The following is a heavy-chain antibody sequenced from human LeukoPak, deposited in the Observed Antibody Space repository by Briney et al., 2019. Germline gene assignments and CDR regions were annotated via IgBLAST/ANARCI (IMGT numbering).Heavy chain of an antibody. CDR3: AKDMYAVAGNEGFFQH. CDR1: EFTFDDYA. D-gene: IGHD6-19*01. V-gene: IGHV3-9*01. Sequence: PGGSLRLSCAASEFTFDDYAMHWVRQAPGKGLEWVSGISWNSGSIGYADSVKGRFTISRDNAKNSLYLQMNSLRAEDTALYYCAKDMYAVAGNEGFFQHWGQGTLVTASS. CDR2: ISWNSGSI. J-gene: IGHJ1*01.